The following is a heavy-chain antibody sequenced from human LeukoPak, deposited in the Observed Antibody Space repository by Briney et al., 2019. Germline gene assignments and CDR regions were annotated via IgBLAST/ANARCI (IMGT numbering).Heavy chain of an antibody. J-gene: IGHJ4*02. CDR2: IWYDGGNK. CDR1: GFNFSTYG. D-gene: IGHD5-24*01. Sequence: PGMSLRLSCAASGFNFSTYGMHWVRQAPGKGLEWVAIIWYDGGNKYYAESVRGRFTIARDNSKNTLYLQVDRLRAEETAVYYCARAERWLQLADYWGQGTLVTVSS. V-gene: IGHV3-33*01. CDR3: ARAERWLQLADY.